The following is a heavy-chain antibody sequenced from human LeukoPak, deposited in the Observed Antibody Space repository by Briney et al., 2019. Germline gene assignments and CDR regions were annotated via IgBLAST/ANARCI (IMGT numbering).Heavy chain of an antibody. CDR2: IKQDGSEK. CDR3: AREVAGTGGYYFDY. D-gene: IGHD6-13*01. V-gene: IGHV3-7*03. J-gene: IGHJ4*02. CDR1: GFTFSSYW. Sequence: GGSLRLSCAASGFTFSSYWMSWVRQAPGKGLEWVANIKQDGSEKYYVDSVKGRFPISRDNAKNSLYLQMNSLRAEDTAVYYCAREVAGTGGYYFDYWGQRTLVTVSS.